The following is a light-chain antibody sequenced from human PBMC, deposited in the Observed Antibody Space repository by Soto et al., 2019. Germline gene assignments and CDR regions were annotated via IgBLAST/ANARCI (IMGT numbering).Light chain of an antibody. J-gene: IGKJ2*01. CDR2: DAS. V-gene: IGKV1-13*02. CDR1: QGISSA. Sequence: AIQLTQSPSSLSASVGDRVTITCRASQGISSALAWYQQKPGKTPKLLIYDASSLKSGVPSRFSGSGSGTEFALTISSLQAEDFATYYCQQFNSYPPTFGQGTKLELK. CDR3: QQFNSYPPT.